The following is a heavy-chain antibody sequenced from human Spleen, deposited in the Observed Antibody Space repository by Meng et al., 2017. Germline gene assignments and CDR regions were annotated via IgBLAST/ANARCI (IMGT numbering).Heavy chain of an antibody. Sequence: ASVKVSCKASGYTFTSYFMHWVRQAPGQGLEWMGIINPSGGSTTYAQKFQGRLTMTRDTSTSTVYMQLRSLRSEDTAVYYCARALNPDYFDSGAYFDYWGQGTLVTVSS. CDR3: ARALNPDYFDSGAYFDY. J-gene: IGHJ4*02. V-gene: IGHV1-46*01. D-gene: IGHD3-22*01. CDR2: INPSGGST. CDR1: GYTFTSYF.